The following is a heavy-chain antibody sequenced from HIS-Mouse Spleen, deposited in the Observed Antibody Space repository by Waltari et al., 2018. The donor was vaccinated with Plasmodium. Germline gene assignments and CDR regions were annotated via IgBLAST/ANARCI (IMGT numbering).Heavy chain of an antibody. J-gene: IGHJ1*01. CDR1: GYTFTGYY. Sequence: QVQLVQSGAEVKKPGASVKVSCKASGYTFTGYYMHWVRQAPGQGLEWMGWSNPKSVGTNDAQKFQGRGTMTRDTSISTAYMEMSRLRSDDTAVYYCARVLGYKAAAGTFVEYFQHWGQGTLVTVSS. D-gene: IGHD6-13*01. CDR3: ARVLGYKAAAGTFVEYFQH. V-gene: IGHV1-2*02. CDR2: SNPKSVGT.